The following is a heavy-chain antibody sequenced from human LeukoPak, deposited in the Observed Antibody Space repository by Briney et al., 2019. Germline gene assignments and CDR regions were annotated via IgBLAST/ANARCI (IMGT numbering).Heavy chain of an antibody. V-gene: IGHV4-59*02. D-gene: IGHD4-23*01. CDR3: TRREGYGGNHDFDY. CDR2: IYAEGRT. Sequence: SETLSLTCTVCVGSVSPYFWRWVRQPPGKGLQWIGHIYAEGRTKYNPSIESLVAFSVHTSKNQFSLTLKSVTPADTAVYYCTRREGYGGNHDFDYWGQGTLVTVSS. J-gene: IGHJ4*02. CDR1: VGSVSPYF.